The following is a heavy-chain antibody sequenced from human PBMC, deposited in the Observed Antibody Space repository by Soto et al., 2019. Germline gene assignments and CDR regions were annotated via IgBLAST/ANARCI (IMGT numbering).Heavy chain of an antibody. CDR2: IYWDDDH. J-gene: IGHJ4*02. CDR3: AREVYSSTYFDS. V-gene: IGHV2-5*02. Sequence: QLTLKESGPTLVRPTQPLTLTCNYAGFSLPTSGLGVGWISQPPGKALDCLALIYWDDDHRYSTSLKTRRTITKDTSKNKVVLTMTTLDPADTATYYCAREVYSSTYFDSWGQGILVTVSS. CDR1: GFSLPTSGLG. D-gene: IGHD6-13*01.